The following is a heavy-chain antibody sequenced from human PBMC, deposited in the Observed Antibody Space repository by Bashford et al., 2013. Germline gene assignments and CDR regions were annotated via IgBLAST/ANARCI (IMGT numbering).Heavy chain of an antibody. CDR2: FYYSGTT. V-gene: IGHV4-39*07. Sequence: SETLSLTCTVSGGSISSSSYYWGWIRQPPGMGLEWIGSFYYSGTTYYNPSLKSRITISVDTSKNQFSLKLRSVTAADTAVYYCARDAFSGYDDYVGAFDIWGQGTLVTVSS. CDR3: ARDAFSGYDDYVGAFDI. D-gene: IGHD4-17*01. CDR1: GGSISSSSYY. J-gene: IGHJ3*02.